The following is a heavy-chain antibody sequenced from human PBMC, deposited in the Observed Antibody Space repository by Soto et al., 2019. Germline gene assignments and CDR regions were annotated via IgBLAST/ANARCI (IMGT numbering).Heavy chain of an antibody. D-gene: IGHD1-26*01. CDR2: IYRSGTA. V-gene: IGHV4-31*11. CDR3: AREGSYHYFDY. J-gene: IGHJ4*02. Sequence: QVQLQESGPGLVKPSQTLSLTCDVSGDSISRGGYYWTWIRQSPGKGLEWIGNIYRSGTASYNPSLKSRLTISVDTSENKFFLKLTSVTAADTAMYYCAREGSYHYFDYWGQGALVTVSS. CDR1: GDSISRGGYY.